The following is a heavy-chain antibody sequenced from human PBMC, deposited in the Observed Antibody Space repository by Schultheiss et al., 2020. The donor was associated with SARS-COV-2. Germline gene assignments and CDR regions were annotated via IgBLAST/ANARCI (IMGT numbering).Heavy chain of an antibody. CDR2: IFYTEST. D-gene: IGHD2-8*01. V-gene: IGHV4-61*01. CDR3: ARYCTSANCFLS. Sequence: SQTLSLTCTVSGGSVSTESYYWIWIRQPPGKGLEWIGYIFYTESTNFNRSLDSLKSRVTFSVDTSKNQFSLKLHSVTAADTAVYYCARYCTSANCFLSWGQGTLVTVSS. J-gene: IGHJ4*02. CDR1: GGSVSTESYY.